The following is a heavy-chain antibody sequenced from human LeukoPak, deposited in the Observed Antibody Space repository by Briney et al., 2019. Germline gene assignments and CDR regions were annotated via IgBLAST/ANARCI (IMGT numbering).Heavy chain of an antibody. Sequence: PGGSLRLSCVVSKLTFSSHSMNWVRQAPGKGLEWVSSITSSSSYIYHADSVKGRFTTSRDNAKNALYLQMNSLRAEDTAVYYCATFRTSYSGSYDYFDNWGQGTLVTVSS. CDR1: KLTFSSHS. V-gene: IGHV3-21*01. CDR2: ITSSSSYI. CDR3: ATFRTSYSGSYDYFDN. D-gene: IGHD1-26*01. J-gene: IGHJ4*02.